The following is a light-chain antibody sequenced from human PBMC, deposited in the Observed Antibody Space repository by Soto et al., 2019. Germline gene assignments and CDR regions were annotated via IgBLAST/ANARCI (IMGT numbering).Light chain of an antibody. CDR3: QQSYNSPPWT. V-gene: IGKV1-39*01. J-gene: IGKJ1*01. Sequence: DIQMTQSPSSLSASVGDRVTISCRASQSISTYLNWYQQKPGTAPRLLIYRASSVKSGVPPRFSGGGSGRDFTLTISSLRPEDIATYFCQQSYNSPPWTFGQGTKVDIK. CDR2: RAS. CDR1: QSISTY.